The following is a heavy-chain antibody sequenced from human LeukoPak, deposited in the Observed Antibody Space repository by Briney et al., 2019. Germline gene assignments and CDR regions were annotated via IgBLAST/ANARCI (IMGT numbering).Heavy chain of an antibody. J-gene: IGHJ5*02. CDR3: ARVAASNWFDP. CDR2: IYHSGST. CDR1: GSSISSGGYS. D-gene: IGHD6-13*01. Sequence: HPSQTLSLTCAVSGSSISSGGYSWSWIRQPPGKGLEWIGYIYHSGSTYYNPSLKSRVTISVDRSKNQFSLKLSSVTAADTAVYYCARVAASNWFDPWGQGTLVTVSS. V-gene: IGHV4-30-2*01.